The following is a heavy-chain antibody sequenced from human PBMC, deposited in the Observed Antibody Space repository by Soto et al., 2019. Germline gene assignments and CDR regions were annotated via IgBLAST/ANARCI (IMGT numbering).Heavy chain of an antibody. D-gene: IGHD6-19*01. CDR1: GGSISSSSYY. J-gene: IGHJ6*02. V-gene: IGHV4-39*01. CDR2: IYYSGST. Sequence: PSETLSLTCTVSGGSISSSSYYWGWIRQPPGKGLEWIGSIYYSGSTYYNPTLKSRVTISVDTSKNQFSLKLSSVTAADTAVYYCARRAVAGGYYYYYYGMDVWGQGTTVTVSS. CDR3: ARRAVAGGYYYYYYGMDV.